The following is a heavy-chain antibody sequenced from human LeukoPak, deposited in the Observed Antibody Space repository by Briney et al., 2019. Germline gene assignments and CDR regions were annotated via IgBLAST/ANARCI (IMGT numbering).Heavy chain of an antibody. V-gene: IGHV3-23*01. CDR2: ISSSGGGT. CDR1: GFTFNTYA. D-gene: IGHD1-1*01. CDR3: AKRGGTTGWYYFDC. Sequence: PGGSLRLSCAASGFTFNTYAMTWVRRAPGKGLEWVSSISSSGGGTCYADSVKGRFFISRDNSKNTLYLQMNSLRAEDTAVYYCAKRGGTTGWYYFDCWGQGTLVTVSS. J-gene: IGHJ4*02.